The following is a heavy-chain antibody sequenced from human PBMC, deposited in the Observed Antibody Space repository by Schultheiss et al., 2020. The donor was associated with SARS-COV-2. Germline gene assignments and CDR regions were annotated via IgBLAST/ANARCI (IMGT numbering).Heavy chain of an antibody. V-gene: IGHV5-51*01. CDR2: IYPGDSDT. D-gene: IGHD3-9*01. J-gene: IGHJ3*02. CDR1: GYSFTSYW. Sequence: GESLKISCKGSGYSFTSYWIGWVRQMPGKGLEWMGIIYPGDSDTRYSPSFQGQVTISADKSISTAYLQWSSLKASDTAMYYCARQHALTGLIDAFDIWGQGTMVTVSS. CDR3: ARQHALTGLIDAFDI.